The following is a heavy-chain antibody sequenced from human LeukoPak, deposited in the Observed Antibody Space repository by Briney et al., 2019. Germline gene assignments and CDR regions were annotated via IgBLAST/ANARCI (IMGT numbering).Heavy chain of an antibody. J-gene: IGHJ4*02. CDR1: GGSISNNGYY. V-gene: IGHV4-30-2*01. Sequence: PSQTLSLTCTVSGGSISNNGYYWSWIRHPPGKALEWIGHIYYTGSTYYNPSLKSRVTISVDRSKNQFSLKLRSVTAADTAVYYCAGRGWHFDYWGQGTLVTVSS. CDR3: AGRGWHFDY. CDR2: IYYTGST. D-gene: IGHD2-15*01.